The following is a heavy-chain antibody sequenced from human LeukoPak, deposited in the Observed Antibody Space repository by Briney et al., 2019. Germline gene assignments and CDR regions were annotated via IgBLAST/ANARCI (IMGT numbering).Heavy chain of an antibody. V-gene: IGHV4-30-2*05. CDR2: IYHSGST. CDR1: GGSISSGGYS. D-gene: IGHD3-3*01. J-gene: IGHJ4*02. CDR3: ASFYDFWSGYYRDY. Sequence: PSETLSLTCAVSGGSISSGGYSWSWIRQPPGKGLEWIGYIYHSGSTYYNPSLKSRVTISVDTSKNQFSLKLSSVTAADTAVYYCASFYDFWSGYYRDYWGQGTLVTVSS.